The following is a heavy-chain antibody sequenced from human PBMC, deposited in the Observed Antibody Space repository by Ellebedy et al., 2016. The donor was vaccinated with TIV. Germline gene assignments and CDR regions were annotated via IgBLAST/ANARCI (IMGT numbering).Heavy chain of an antibody. CDR2: ISSGSSTI. CDR1: GFTFSSYS. Sequence: GGSLRLSCAASGFTFSSYSMNWVRQAPGKGLEWVSYISSGSSTIYYADSVKGRFTISRDNAKNSLYLQMNSLGDEDTAVYYCARGGYSSSQYAVGGDYWGQGMLVTVSS. CDR3: ARGGYSSSQYAVGGDY. D-gene: IGHD6-13*01. V-gene: IGHV3-48*02. J-gene: IGHJ4*02.